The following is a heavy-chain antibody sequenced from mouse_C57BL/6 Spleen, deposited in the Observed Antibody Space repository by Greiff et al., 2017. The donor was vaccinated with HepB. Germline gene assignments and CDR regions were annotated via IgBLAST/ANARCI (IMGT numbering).Heavy chain of an antibody. D-gene: IGHD1-1*01. CDR3: ARRGYYGYAMDY. J-gene: IGHJ4*01. CDR2: FYPGSGSI. CDR1: GYTFTEYT. V-gene: IGHV1-62-2*01. Sequence: QVHVKQSGAELVKPGASVKLSCKASGYTFTEYTIHWVKQRSGQGLEWIGWFYPGSGSIKYNEKFKDKATLTADKSSSTVYMELSRLTSEDSAVYFCARRGYYGYAMDYWGQGTSVTVSS.